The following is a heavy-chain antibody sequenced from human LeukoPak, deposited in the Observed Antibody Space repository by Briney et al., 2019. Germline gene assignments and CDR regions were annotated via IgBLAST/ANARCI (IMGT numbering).Heavy chain of an antibody. CDR3: VGTIAXRGSEY. J-gene: IGHJ4*02. CDR2: LPPDELGI. CDR1: GFTFTNYW. V-gene: IGHV3-74*01. D-gene: IGHD6-6*01. Sequence: GGSLRLFCAASGFTFTNYWMHWVRQAPGMGLVWVSRLPPDELGIIYADSVKGRFTVSRDNAKNTVYLQMNNLRVDDTAMYYCVGTIAXRGSEYWGQGALVTVSS.